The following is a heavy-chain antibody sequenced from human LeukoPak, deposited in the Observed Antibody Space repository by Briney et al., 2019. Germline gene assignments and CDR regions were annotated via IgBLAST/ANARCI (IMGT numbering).Heavy chain of an antibody. CDR1: GFTISSYW. CDR2: INPAGSVT. CDR3: SRDFVGAEDY. V-gene: IGHV3-74*01. Sequence: GGSLRLSCSASGFTISSYWMHWVRQAPGKGLVWVARINPAGSVTIHADSVRGRFTISRDTATNTLYLEMNSLRAEDTAVYYCSRDFVGAEDYWGQGTLVTVSS. J-gene: IGHJ4*02. D-gene: IGHD3-16*01.